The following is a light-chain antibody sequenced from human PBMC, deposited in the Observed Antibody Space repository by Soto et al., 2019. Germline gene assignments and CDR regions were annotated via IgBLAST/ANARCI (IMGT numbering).Light chain of an antibody. J-gene: IGKJ1*01. Sequence: EIVLTQSPATLSVSPGEGVTLSCRASQGVGRNFAWYQQKPGQAHRLLIYAASTRATGIPARFSGSGSGTEFPLTISSLQSEDFAVYYCQQYTKWWTFGQGTKVEIK. V-gene: IGKV3-15*01. CDR3: QQYTKWWT. CDR1: QGVGRN. CDR2: AAS.